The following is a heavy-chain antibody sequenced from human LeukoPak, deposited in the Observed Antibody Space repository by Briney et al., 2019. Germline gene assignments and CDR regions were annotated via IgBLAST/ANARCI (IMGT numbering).Heavy chain of an antibody. J-gene: IGHJ4*02. CDR1: GGSISSSSHN. V-gene: IGHV4-39*01. CDR3: ARRDRIIASPLV. D-gene: IGHD6-13*01. CDR2: IYYSGTT. Sequence: SETVSLTCIVSGGSISSSSHNWGWIRQPPGKGLEWIGSIYYSGTTYYNPSLKSRLTISVDTSKNQFSLKLSSVTAVDTAVYYCARRDRIIASPLVWGQGILVTVSS.